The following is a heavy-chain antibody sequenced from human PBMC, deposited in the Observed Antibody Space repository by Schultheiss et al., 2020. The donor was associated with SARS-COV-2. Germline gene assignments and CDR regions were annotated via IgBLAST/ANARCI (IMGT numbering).Heavy chain of an antibody. CDR2: ISGSGGST. V-gene: IGHV3-23*01. D-gene: IGHD5-18*01. CDR3: ARGNVDTAMVTPNYFDY. Sequence: GGSLRLSCAASGFTFSSYAMSWVRQAPGKGLEWVSAISGSGGSTYYADSVKGRFTISRDNSKNTLYLQMNSLRAEDTAVYYCARGNVDTAMVTPNYFDYWGQGTLVTVSS. CDR1: GFTFSSYA. J-gene: IGHJ4*02.